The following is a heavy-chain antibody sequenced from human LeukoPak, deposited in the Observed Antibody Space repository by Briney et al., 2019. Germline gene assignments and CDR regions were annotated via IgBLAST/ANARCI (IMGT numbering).Heavy chain of an antibody. D-gene: IGHD5-18*01. CDR1: GFYFEDYT. V-gene: IGHV3-43*01. CDR3: AKGRGTGYRYGPIEN. Sequence: HPGGSLRLSCAASGFYFEDYTMYWVRQVPAKGLEWVSIISMDGTNTYYAESVKGRFTISRDNSKTSLSLQMNSLRTEDTALYYCAKGRGTGYRYGPIENWGQGTLVTVSS. J-gene: IGHJ4*02. CDR2: ISMDGTNT.